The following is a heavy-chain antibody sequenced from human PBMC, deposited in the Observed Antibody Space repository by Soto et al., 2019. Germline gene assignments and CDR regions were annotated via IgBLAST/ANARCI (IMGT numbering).Heavy chain of an antibody. Sequence: SETLSLTCTVSGGSISSYYWCWTRQPAGKGLEWIGRFYPSGKTTYNPSLQSRLTMSADTSRNKFSLNLTAVTAADTAVYYCARCGLDYGMDVWGQGTTVTVSS. CDR3: ARCGLDYGMDV. V-gene: IGHV4-4*07. CDR2: FYPSGKT. D-gene: IGHD3-16*01. J-gene: IGHJ6*02. CDR1: GGSISSYY.